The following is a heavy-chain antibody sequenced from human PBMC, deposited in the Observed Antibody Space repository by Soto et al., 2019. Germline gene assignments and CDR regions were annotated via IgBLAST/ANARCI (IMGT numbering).Heavy chain of an antibody. V-gene: IGHV4-59*13. J-gene: IGHJ4*02. Sequence: SETLSLTCDVSGASITTYYWSWIRQAPGKGLEWIGNVYHTGSTDYNSSLRSRVTISVDTSKNQFSLNMNSVTAADTAVYYCARRLFGIAWTLDSWCQGALVTVSS. CDR2: VYHTGST. CDR3: ARRLFGIAWTLDS. CDR1: GASITTYY. D-gene: IGHD2-21*01.